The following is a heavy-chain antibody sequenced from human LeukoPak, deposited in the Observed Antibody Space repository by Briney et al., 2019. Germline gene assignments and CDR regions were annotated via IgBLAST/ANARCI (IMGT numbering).Heavy chain of an antibody. CDR2: IYHSGST. D-gene: IGHD3-10*01. V-gene: IGHV4-4*02. Sequence: SETLSLTCAVSGGSISSSNWWSWVRQPPGKGLEWIGEIYHSGSTNYNPSLKSRVTISVDKSKNQFSLKLSSVTAADTAVYYCAREGLWFGDSEPNDAFDIWGQGTMVTVSS. J-gene: IGHJ3*02. CDR3: AREGLWFGDSEPNDAFDI. CDR1: GGSISSSNW.